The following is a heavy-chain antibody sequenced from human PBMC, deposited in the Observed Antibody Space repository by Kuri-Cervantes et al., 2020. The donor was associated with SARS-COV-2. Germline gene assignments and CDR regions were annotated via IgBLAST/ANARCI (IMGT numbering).Heavy chain of an antibody. V-gene: IGHV4-34*01. Sequence: SETLSLTCAVYGGSFSGYYWSWIRQPPGKGLEWIGEINHSGSTNYNPSLKSRVTISVDTSKNQFSLKLSSVTAADTAVCYCARAGYYYGMDVWGQGTTVTVSS. J-gene: IGHJ6*02. CDR2: INHSGST. CDR3: ARAGYYYGMDV. CDR1: GGSFSGYY.